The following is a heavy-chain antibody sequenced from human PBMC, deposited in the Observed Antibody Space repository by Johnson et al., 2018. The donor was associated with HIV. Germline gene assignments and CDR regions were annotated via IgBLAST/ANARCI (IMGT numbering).Heavy chain of an antibody. CDR3: EKGVGATTNDGFDI. D-gene: IGHD1-26*01. J-gene: IGHJ3*02. Sequence: QMQLVESGGGVVQPGRSLRLSCAASGFTFSCYGMHWVRQAPGKGLEWVAVISYDGSTKYSADSVKGRFTISRDNSKNSLYLQMNSLRAEDTAWYYCEKGVGATTNDGFDIWGQGTMVTVSS. V-gene: IGHV3-30*18. CDR1: GFTFSCYG. CDR2: ISYDGSTK.